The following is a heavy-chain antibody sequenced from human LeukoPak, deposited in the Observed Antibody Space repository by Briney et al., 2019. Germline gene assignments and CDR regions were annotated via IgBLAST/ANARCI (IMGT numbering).Heavy chain of an antibody. D-gene: IGHD1-26*01. Sequence: GGSLRLFCAASGFTFSSYAMGWVRQAPGKGLEWVSAISGSGGSTYYADSVKGRFTIARDNSKNTLYLQMNSLRAEDTAVYFGAKDKAWELPDYFEYWGQGTLVTVSS. CDR3: AKDKAWELPDYFEY. J-gene: IGHJ4*02. CDR1: GFTFSSYA. V-gene: IGHV3-23*01. CDR2: ISGSGGST.